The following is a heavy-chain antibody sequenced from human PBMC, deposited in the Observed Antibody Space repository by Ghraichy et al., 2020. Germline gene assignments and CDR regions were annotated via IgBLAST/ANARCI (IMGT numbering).Heavy chain of an antibody. V-gene: IGHV3-48*03. CDR1: GFTFSSYE. CDR3: ARDSTYSMYGMDV. Sequence: LSLTCAASGFTFSSYEMNWVRQAPGKGLEWVSYISSSGSTIYYADSVKGRFTISRDNAKNSLYLQMNSLRAEDTAVYYCARDSTYSMYGMDVWGQGTTVTVSS. CDR2: ISSSGSTI. D-gene: IGHD4-11*01. J-gene: IGHJ6*02.